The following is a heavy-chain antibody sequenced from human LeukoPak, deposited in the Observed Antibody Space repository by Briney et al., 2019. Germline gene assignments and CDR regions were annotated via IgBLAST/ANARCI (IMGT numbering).Heavy chain of an antibody. CDR1: GGSFRGYY. CDR3: ARTGGRGSALTGYHDY. J-gene: IGHJ4*02. CDR2: INFGGSI. Sequence: SETLSLTCAVYGGSFRGYYWSWIRQPPWKGLEWIGEINFGGSINYTSSPKSRVTISVDTSKNQFSLKLSSVTAADTAVYYCARTGGRGSALTGYHDYWGQGALVTVSS. D-gene: IGHD3-9*01. V-gene: IGHV4-34*01.